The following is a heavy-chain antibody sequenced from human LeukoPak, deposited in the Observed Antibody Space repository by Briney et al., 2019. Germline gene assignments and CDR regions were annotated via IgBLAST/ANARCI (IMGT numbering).Heavy chain of an antibody. Sequence: PSETLSLTCTVPGGSLSSSSYYWGSIRQPPGKGLEWIGSIYYSGSTYYNPSLKSRDTISVDTSKNQFSLKLSSETAADTAVYYCARGFYGSGSYSPPYYYMDVWGKGTTVTISS. CDR1: GGSLSSSSYY. D-gene: IGHD3-10*01. CDR3: ARGFYGSGSYSPPYYYMDV. J-gene: IGHJ6*03. CDR2: IYYSGST. V-gene: IGHV4-39*07.